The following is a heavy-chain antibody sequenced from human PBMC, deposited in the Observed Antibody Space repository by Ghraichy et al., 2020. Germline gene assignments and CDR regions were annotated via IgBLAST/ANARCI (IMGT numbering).Heavy chain of an antibody. CDR3: ARGGSYWGGFDY. CDR2: ISSSGGGI. D-gene: IGHD3-10*01. V-gene: IGHV3-48*01. CDR1: GFSFGIYS. J-gene: IGHJ4*02. Sequence: GVLNISCAASGFSFGIYSINWVRQAPGKGLEWVSYISSSGGGIFYADSVNGRFTVSRDNAKNSLDLQMDSLRAEDTAVYYCARGGSYWGGFDYWGQGTPVTVSS.